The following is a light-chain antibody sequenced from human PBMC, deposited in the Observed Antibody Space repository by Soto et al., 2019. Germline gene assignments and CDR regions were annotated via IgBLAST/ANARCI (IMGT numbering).Light chain of an antibody. J-gene: IGLJ2*01. CDR2: DVT. CDR1: TGTVTSGHF. Sequence: QAVVTQEPSLTVSPGGTVNLTCGSSTGTVTSGHFHYWFQQKPGQAPRALIYDVTKKHSWTPARFSGSLLGDKAALTLSGVQPEDEAEYYCLLTYSDAVVFGGGTKLTVL. CDR3: LLTYSDAVV. V-gene: IGLV7-46*01.